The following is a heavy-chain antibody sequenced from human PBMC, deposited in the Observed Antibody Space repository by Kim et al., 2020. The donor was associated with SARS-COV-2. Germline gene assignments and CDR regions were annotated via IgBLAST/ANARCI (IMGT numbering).Heavy chain of an antibody. CDR1: GYRFNSFW. J-gene: IGHJ5*02. D-gene: IGHD3-3*01. V-gene: IGHV5-51*01. CDR3: ARRWSSWPPGDNWFDL. Sequence: GESLKISCTGSGYRFNSFWIGWVRQTPGKGLEWLGNIYPADSDSKHSPSFQGQVALSVDKTVNTAYMKLNSLKASDSCVYFFARRWSSWPPGDNWFDLW. CDR2: IYPADSDS.